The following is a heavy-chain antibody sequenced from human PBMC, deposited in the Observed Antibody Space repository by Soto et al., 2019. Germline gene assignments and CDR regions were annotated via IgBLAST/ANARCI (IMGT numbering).Heavy chain of an antibody. V-gene: IGHV4-4*02. J-gene: IGHJ4*02. D-gene: IGHD3-22*01. CDR3: AGSSAYYRGIDY. CDR2: IYHSGSSGST. CDR1: GGSISSSNW. Sequence: SETLSLTCAVSGGSISSSNWWSWVRQPPGKGLEWIGEIYHSGSSGSTNYNPSLKSRVTISVDKSKNQFSLKLSSVTAADTAFYYCAGSSAYYRGIDYWGQGTLVTVSS.